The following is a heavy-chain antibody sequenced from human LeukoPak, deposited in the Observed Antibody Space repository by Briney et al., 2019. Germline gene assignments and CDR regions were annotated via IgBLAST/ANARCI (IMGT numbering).Heavy chain of an antibody. CDR3: AKENYDSSGYYYNSFVDY. Sequence: GGSLRLSCAASGFTFSSYGMHWVRQAPGKGLEWVAFIRYDGSNKYYADSVKGRFTISRDNSKNTLYLQMNSLRAEDTAVYYCAKENYDSSGYYYNSFVDYWGQGTLVTVSS. CDR2: IRYDGSNK. J-gene: IGHJ4*02. D-gene: IGHD3-22*01. V-gene: IGHV3-30*02. CDR1: GFTFSSYG.